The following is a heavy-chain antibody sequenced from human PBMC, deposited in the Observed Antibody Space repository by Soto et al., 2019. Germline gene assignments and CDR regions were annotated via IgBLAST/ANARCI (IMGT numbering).Heavy chain of an antibody. CDR3: ARDSGPYSSSWNWFDP. CDR2: ISAYNGNT. D-gene: IGHD6-13*01. CDR1: GYTFTSYG. Sequence: ASVKVSCKASGYTFTSYGISWVRQAPGQGLEWMGWISAYNGNTNYAQKLQGRVTMTTDTSTSTAYMELRSLRSDDTAVYYCARDSGPYSSSWNWFDPWGQGTLVTVSS. V-gene: IGHV1-18*04. J-gene: IGHJ5*02.